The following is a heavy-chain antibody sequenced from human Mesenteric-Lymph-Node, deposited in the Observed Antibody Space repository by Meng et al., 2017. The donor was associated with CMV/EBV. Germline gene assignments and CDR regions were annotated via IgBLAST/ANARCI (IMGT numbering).Heavy chain of an antibody. CDR1: GFSLSTSRMR. J-gene: IGHJ6*02. D-gene: IGHD2-2*01. Sequence: SGPTLVKPTQTLTLTCTFSGFSLSTSRMRVNWIRQPPGKALEWLARIDWDDDKFYSTSLKTRLTISKDTSKNQVVLTMTNMDPVDTATYYCAVQYQLIDYYYGMDVWGQGTTVTVSS. CDR3: AVQYQLIDYYYGMDV. V-gene: IGHV2-70D*14. CDR2: IDWDDDK.